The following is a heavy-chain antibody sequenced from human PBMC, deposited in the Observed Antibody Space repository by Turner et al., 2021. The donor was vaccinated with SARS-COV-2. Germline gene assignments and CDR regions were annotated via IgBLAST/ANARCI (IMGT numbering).Heavy chain of an antibody. V-gene: IGHV4-4*07. J-gene: IGHJ6*02. CDR2: INTSGNT. Sequence: QVQLHESGPGLVKPSETLSLTSTVPAGSISSYYWSWIRQPAGRGLAWIGRINTSGNTDYNPSLKSRVTMSLDTSKNQFSLKLNSVTAADTAVYYCAREGVAVAGYYYGMDVWGQGTTVTVSS. CDR1: AGSISSYY. D-gene: IGHD6-19*01. CDR3: AREGVAVAGYYYGMDV.